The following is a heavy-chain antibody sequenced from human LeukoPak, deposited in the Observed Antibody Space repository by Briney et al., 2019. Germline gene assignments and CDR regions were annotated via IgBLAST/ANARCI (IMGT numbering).Heavy chain of an antibody. CDR2: VSGSGDST. V-gene: IGHV3-23*01. CDR1: GFTFSTYA. Sequence: GGSLRLSCAASGFTFSTYAMSWVRQAPGKGLEWVSAVSGSGDSTYYADSVKGRFTISRDNSKNMLYLQMNSLRAEDTAVYYCANLPLPIPVAATGDAFDIWGQGTMVTVSS. D-gene: IGHD6-19*01. J-gene: IGHJ3*02. CDR3: ANLPLPIPVAATGDAFDI.